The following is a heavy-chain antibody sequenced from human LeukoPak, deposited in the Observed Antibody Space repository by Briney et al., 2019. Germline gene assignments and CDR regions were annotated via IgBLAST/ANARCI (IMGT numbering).Heavy chain of an antibody. CDR3: ARVVWGYCSGGSCYWFDP. CDR1: GGTFSSYA. V-gene: IGHV1-69*06. CDR2: IIPIFGTA. D-gene: IGHD2-15*01. J-gene: IGHJ5*02. Sequence: GASVKVSCKASGGTFSSYAISWVRQAPGQGLEWMGGIIPIFGTANYAQKFQGRVTITADKSTSTAYMELSSLRSEDTAVYYCARVVWGYCSGGSCYWFDPWGQGTLVTVSS.